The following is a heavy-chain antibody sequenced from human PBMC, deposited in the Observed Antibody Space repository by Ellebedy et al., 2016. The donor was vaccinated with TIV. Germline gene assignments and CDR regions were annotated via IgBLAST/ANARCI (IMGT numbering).Heavy chain of an antibody. J-gene: IGHJ4*02. D-gene: IGHD3-10*01. Sequence: GESLKNSCAASGFTFSNYPMHWVRQAPGKGLEWVAVIAYDGNDEYYADSVKGRFTISRDNSKNTVYLQMNSLRVEDTAVYFCARDDYYGSGTDYWGQGTLVTVSS. CDR1: GFTFSNYP. CDR3: ARDDYYGSGTDY. V-gene: IGHV3-30*01. CDR2: IAYDGNDE.